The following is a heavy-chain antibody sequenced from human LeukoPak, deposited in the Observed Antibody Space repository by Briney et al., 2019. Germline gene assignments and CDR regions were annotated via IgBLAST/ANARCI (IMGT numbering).Heavy chain of an antibody. D-gene: IGHD4-11*01. CDR2: IYYSGST. V-gene: IGHV4-59*08. Sequence: TSETLSLTCTVSGGSISSYYWSWIRQPPGKGLEWIGYIYYSGSTNYNPSLKSRVTISVDTSKNQFSLKLSSVTAADTAVYYCARARPLSSTVTLYGMDVWGQGTTVTVSS. J-gene: IGHJ6*02. CDR1: GGSISSYY. CDR3: ARARPLSSTVTLYGMDV.